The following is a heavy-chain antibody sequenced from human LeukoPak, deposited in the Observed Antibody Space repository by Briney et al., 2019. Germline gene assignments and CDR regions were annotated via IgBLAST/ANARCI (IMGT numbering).Heavy chain of an antibody. CDR1: GGSFSGNY. CDR3: ARGLNYDILTANPFTAWFDP. V-gene: IGHV4-34*01. CDR2: IIHSGRT. Sequence: SETLSLTCAVYGGSFSGNYWSWIRQSPGKGLEWIREIIHSGRTNYNPSLESRVTISVDTSKNQFSLKLSSVTAADTAVYYCARGLNYDILTANPFTAWFDPWGQGTLVTVSS. D-gene: IGHD3-9*01. J-gene: IGHJ5*02.